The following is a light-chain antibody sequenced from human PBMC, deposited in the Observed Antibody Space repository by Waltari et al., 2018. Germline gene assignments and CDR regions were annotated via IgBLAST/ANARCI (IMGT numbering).Light chain of an antibody. CDR1: QTIDY. J-gene: IGKJ2*02. Sequence: QMTQSPSSLSASVGDRVTTTCRASQTIDYLSWYQHKPGEAPKLLIYETSTLQSGVPTRFSGSKFGTTFILTISSLQPEDFATYFCQPNYDTPRTFGQGTKVDIK. V-gene: IGKV1-39*01. CDR3: QPNYDTPRT. CDR2: ETS.